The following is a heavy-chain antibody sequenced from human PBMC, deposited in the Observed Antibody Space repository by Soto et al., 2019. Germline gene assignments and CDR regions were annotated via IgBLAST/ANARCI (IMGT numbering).Heavy chain of an antibody. CDR2: ISAYNGNT. Sequence: VASVKVSCKASGYTFTSYGISWVRQAPGQGLEWMGWISAYNGNTNYAQKLQGRVTMTTDTSTSTAYMELRSLRSDDTAVYYCARDVLRYFDWLFGAFDIWGQGTMVTVSS. CDR3: ARDVLRYFDWLFGAFDI. CDR1: GYTFTSYG. V-gene: IGHV1-18*01. D-gene: IGHD3-9*01. J-gene: IGHJ3*02.